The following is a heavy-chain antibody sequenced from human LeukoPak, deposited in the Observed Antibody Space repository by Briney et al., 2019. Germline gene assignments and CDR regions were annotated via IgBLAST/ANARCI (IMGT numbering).Heavy chain of an antibody. CDR3: ARGTIGSYSSVHD. CDR1: GYTFTGYY. CDR2: INPKSGGI. D-gene: IGHD1-26*01. J-gene: IGHJ1*01. V-gene: IGHV1-2*02. Sequence: ASVKVSCKASGYTFTGYYIHWVRQAPGQGLEWVGWINPKSGGIDYAQRLQGRVTMTTDTSIATAHMELSRLTPDDTAVYFCARGTIGSYSSVHDWGQGTLVTVSS.